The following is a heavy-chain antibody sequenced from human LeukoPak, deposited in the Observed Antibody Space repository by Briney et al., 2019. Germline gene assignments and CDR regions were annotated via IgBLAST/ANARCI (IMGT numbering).Heavy chain of an antibody. CDR3: ARDRITIFGVVRDAFDI. CDR1: GYTFTGYY. V-gene: IGHV1-18*04. J-gene: IGHJ3*02. D-gene: IGHD3-3*01. Sequence: ASVKVSCKVSGYTFTGYYMHWVRQAPGQGLEWMGWISAYNGNTNYAQKLQGRVTMTTDTSTSTAYMELRSLRSDDTAVYYCARDRITIFGVVRDAFDIWGQGTMVTVSS. CDR2: ISAYNGNT.